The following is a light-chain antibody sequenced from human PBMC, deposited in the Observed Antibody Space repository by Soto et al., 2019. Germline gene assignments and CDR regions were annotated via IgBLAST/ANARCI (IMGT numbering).Light chain of an antibody. V-gene: IGKV3-15*01. Sequence: EVVMTQSPVTLSVSPGETATLSCRASQSVDTNLAWYQQRPGQAPRLLINSASTRATGIPTRFSGSGSGTDFILTISSLQSEDSEGYYCQHYKNWPPTWTFGQGTKVEIK. CDR3: QHYKNWPPTWT. J-gene: IGKJ1*01. CDR1: QSVDTN. CDR2: SAS.